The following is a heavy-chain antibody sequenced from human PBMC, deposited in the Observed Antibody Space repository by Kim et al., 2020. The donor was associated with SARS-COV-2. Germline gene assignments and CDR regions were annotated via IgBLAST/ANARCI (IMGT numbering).Heavy chain of an antibody. V-gene: IGHV4-39*01. D-gene: IGHD3-16*01. CDR3: ARHGGETDTYYYYYYG. CDR1: GGSISSSSYY. Sequence: SETLSLTCTVSGGSISSSSYYWGWIRQPPGKGLEWIGSIYYSGSTYYNPSLKSRVTISVDTSKNQFSLKLSSVTAADTAVYYCARHGGETDTYYYYYYG. J-gene: IGHJ6*01. CDR2: IYYSGST.